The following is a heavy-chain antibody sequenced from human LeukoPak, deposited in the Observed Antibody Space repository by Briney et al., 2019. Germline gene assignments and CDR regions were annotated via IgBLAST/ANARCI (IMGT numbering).Heavy chain of an antibody. Sequence: GGSLRLSCAASGFTFSSYAMSWVRQAPGKGLEWVSAISGSGGSTYYADSVKGRFTISRDNSKNTLYLQMNSLRAEDTAVYYCAKLGDCSGGSCYFVSPDYWGQGTLVTVSS. CDR2: ISGSGGST. J-gene: IGHJ4*02. V-gene: IGHV3-23*01. CDR3: AKLGDCSGGSCYFVSPDY. CDR1: GFTFSSYA. D-gene: IGHD2-15*01.